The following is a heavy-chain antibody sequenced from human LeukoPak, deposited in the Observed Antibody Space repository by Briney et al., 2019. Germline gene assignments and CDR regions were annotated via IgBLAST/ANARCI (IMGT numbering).Heavy chain of an antibody. Sequence: SETLSLTCTVSGGSISSGGYYWSWIRQHPGKGLEWIGYIYYSGSTYYNPSLKSRVTISVDTSKNQFSLKLSSLTAPDTAGYCCASSLYGDPGYFDYWGEGTLVTVSS. CDR3: ASSLYGDPGYFDY. D-gene: IGHD4-17*01. V-gene: IGHV4-31*03. CDR2: IYYSGST. CDR1: GGSISSGGYY. J-gene: IGHJ4*02.